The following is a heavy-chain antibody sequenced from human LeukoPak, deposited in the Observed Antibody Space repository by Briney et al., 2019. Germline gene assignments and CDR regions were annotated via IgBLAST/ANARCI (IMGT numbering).Heavy chain of an antibody. J-gene: IGHJ4*02. V-gene: IGHV4-59*01. CDR3: ARDRYGDYVADY. CDR1: GGSIRSYY. Sequence: PSETLSLTCTVSGGSIRSYYWSWIRQPPGKGLEWIGYIYYSGSTNYSPSLKSRVTISVDTSKNQFSLKLSSVTAADTAVYYCARDRYGDYVADYWGQGTLVTVSS. D-gene: IGHD4-17*01. CDR2: IYYSGST.